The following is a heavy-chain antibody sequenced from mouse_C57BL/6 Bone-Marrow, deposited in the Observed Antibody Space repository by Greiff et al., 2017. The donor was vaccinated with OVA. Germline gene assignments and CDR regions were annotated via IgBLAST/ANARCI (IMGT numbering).Heavy chain of an antibody. Sequence: VQLQQSGAELARPGASVKLSCKASGYTFTSYGISWVKQRTGQGLEWIGEIYPRSGNTYYNEKFKGKATLTAHKSSTTAYMGLRGLTSEDAAVYLCARSYYEGYWGQGTTRTVSS. CDR1: GYTFTSYG. V-gene: IGHV1-81*01. J-gene: IGHJ2*01. CDR2: IYPRSGNT. CDR3: ARSYYEGY. D-gene: IGHD1-1*01.